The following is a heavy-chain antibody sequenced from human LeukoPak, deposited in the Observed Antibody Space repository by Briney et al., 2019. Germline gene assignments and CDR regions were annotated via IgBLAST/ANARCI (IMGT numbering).Heavy chain of an antibody. CDR1: GYTFTGYY. D-gene: IGHD3-3*01. CDR2: INPNSGGT. J-gene: IGHJ3*01. CDR3: ARDGADFWSGYYTLLF. Sequence: ASVKVSCKASGYTFTGYYMHWVRQAPGQGLEWMGWINPNSGGTNYAQKFQGRVTMTRDTSISTAYMELSRLRSDDTAVYYCARDGADFWSGYYTLLFWGQGTMVTVSS. V-gene: IGHV1-2*02.